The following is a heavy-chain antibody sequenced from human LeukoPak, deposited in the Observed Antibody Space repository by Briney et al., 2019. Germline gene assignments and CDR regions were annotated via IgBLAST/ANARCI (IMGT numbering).Heavy chain of an antibody. J-gene: IGHJ1*01. V-gene: IGHV3-20*04. CDR2: INWNGGST. Sequence: PGGSLRLSCAASGFTFDDYGMSWVRQAPGKGLEWVSGINWNGGSTGYADSVKGRFTISRDNAKNSLYLQMNSLRAEDTAVYYCARDVDSRYGRSSGYFQHWGQGTLVTVSS. CDR1: GFTFDDYG. D-gene: IGHD6-6*01. CDR3: ARDVDSRYGRSSGYFQH.